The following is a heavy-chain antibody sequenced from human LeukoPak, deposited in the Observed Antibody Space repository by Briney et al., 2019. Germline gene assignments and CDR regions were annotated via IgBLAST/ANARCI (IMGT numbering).Heavy chain of an antibody. V-gene: IGHV4-39*01. J-gene: IGHJ4*02. CDR3: AREPMVTSFDY. Sequence: SETLSLTXTVSGGSIRSSSYYWGWIRQPPGKGLEWIGSIYYSGSTYYNPSLKSRVTISVDTSKNQFSLKLSSVTAADTAVYYCAREPMVTSFDYWGQGTLVTVSS. CDR2: IYYSGST. D-gene: IGHD5-18*01. CDR1: GGSIRSSSYY.